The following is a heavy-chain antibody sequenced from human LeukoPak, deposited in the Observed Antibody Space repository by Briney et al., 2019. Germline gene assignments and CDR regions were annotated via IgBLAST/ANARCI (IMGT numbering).Heavy chain of an antibody. CDR1: GGSISSGGYS. Sequence: PSETLSLTCAVSGGSISSGGYSWSWIRQPPGKGLEWIGYIYHSGSTYYNPSLKSRVTISVDTSKNQFSLKLSSVTAADTAVYYCARVMVNGDYIRDYWGQGTLVTVSS. CDR2: IYHSGST. CDR3: ARVMVNGDYIRDY. D-gene: IGHD4-17*01. V-gene: IGHV4-30-2*01. J-gene: IGHJ4*02.